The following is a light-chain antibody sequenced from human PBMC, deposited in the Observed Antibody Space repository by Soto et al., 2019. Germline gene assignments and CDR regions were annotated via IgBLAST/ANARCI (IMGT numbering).Light chain of an antibody. CDR2: EVT. CDR3: RSYAGSSYV. J-gene: IGLJ1*01. Sequence: QSVLTQPASVSGSPGQSITISCTGSSSDVGTYNLVSWYQQHPGEVPKLMIYEVTKRPSGVSYRFSGSKSGNTASLTISGLQAEDEADYYCRSYAGSSYVFGTGTKVTVL. V-gene: IGLV2-23*02. CDR1: SSDVGTYNL.